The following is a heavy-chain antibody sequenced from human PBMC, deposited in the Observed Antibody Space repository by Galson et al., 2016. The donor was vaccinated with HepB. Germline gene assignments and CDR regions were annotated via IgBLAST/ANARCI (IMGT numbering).Heavy chain of an antibody. J-gene: IGHJ4*02. Sequence: SLRLSCAASGFTFSSYWMHWVRQAPGKGLVWVSRINSDGSSTSYADSVKGRFTISRDNAKNTLYLQMNSLRAEDTAVYYCAKDPKGYSGYGLFDYWGQGTLVTVSS. CDR3: AKDPKGYSGYGLFDY. D-gene: IGHD5-12*01. CDR1: GFTFSSYW. V-gene: IGHV3-74*01. CDR2: INSDGSST.